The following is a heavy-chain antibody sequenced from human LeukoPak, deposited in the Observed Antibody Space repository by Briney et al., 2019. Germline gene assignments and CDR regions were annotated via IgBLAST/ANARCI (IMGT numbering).Heavy chain of an antibody. D-gene: IGHD2-21*02. CDR3: ARERRVVVTAFLDY. CDR2: IRNSGNTI. Sequence: PGGSLRLSCAVSGFTLSSYNMNWVRQAPGKGLEWVSYIRNSGNTIYYADSVKGRFTISRDPAKNSLYLQMNSLRAEDTAVYYCARERRVVVTAFLDYWGQGTLVTVSS. CDR1: GFTLSSYN. J-gene: IGHJ4*02. V-gene: IGHV3-48*01.